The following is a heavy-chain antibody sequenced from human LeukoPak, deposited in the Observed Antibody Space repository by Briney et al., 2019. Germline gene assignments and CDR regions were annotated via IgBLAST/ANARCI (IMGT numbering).Heavy chain of an antibody. D-gene: IGHD2-2*01. CDR2: ISAYNGNT. V-gene: IGHV1-18*01. CDR3: ARDKHCSSTSCQGAFDI. J-gene: IGHJ3*02. CDR1: GYTFTSYG. Sequence: ASVRVSCKASGYTFTSYGISWVRQAPGQGLEWMGWISAYNGNTNYAQKLQGRVTMTTDTSTSTAYMELRSLRSDDTAVYYCARDKHCSSTSCQGAFDIWGQGTMVTVSS.